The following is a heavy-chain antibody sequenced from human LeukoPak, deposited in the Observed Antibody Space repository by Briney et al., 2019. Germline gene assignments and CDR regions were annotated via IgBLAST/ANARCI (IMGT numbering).Heavy chain of an antibody. Sequence: GGSPRLSCAASGFTFDDYAMHWVRQAPGKGLEWVSGISWNSGSIVYADSVRGRFTISRDNAKNSLYLQMNSLRAEDTALYYCAKDPYGSGNSNCFDPWGQGTLVTVSS. CDR2: ISWNSGSI. CDR3: AKDPYGSGNSNCFDP. CDR1: GFTFDDYA. J-gene: IGHJ5*02. V-gene: IGHV3-9*01. D-gene: IGHD3-10*01.